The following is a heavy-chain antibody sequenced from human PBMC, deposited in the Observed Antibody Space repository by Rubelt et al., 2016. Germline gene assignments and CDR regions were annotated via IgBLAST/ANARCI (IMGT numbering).Heavy chain of an antibody. D-gene: IGHD5-12*01. CDR1: GGSISSGGYS. J-gene: IGHJ5*02. V-gene: IGHV4-30-2*03. Sequence: QVQLQESGPGPVKPSQTLSLTCAVSGGSISSGGYSWSWIRQPPGKGLEWIGSIYYSGSTNYNPSPKVRFTISVDTSKNQFSLKLSSVTAADTAVYYCARPSGYDFHWFDPWGQGTLVTVSS. CDR3: ARPSGYDFHWFDP. CDR2: IYYSGST.